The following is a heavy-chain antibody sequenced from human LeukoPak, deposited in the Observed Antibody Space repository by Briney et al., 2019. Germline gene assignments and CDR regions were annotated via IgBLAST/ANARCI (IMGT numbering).Heavy chain of an antibody. V-gene: IGHV3-11*04. CDR2: IGSSNTI. CDR3: ARRGLYGDYYYYYMDV. Sequence: GGSLRLSCAASGFTFSDYYMSWIRQAPGKGLEWLSYIGSSNTIYSADSVKGRFTISRDNAKNSLYLQMNSLRAEDTAVYYCARRGLYGDYYYYYMDVWGKGTTVTISS. J-gene: IGHJ6*03. D-gene: IGHD4-17*01. CDR1: GFTFSDYY.